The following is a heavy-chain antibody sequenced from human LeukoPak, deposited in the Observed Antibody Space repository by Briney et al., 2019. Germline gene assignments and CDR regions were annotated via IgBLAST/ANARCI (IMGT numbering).Heavy chain of an antibody. CDR2: IYYSGST. J-gene: IGHJ4*02. CDR3: ARHSWAFDY. Sequence: PSETLSLTCTVSGGSVSSGSYYWSWIRQPPGKGLEWIGYIYYSGSTNYNPPLKSRVTISVDTSKNQFSLKLSSVTAADTAVYYCARHSWAFDYWGQGTLVTVSS. V-gene: IGHV4-61*01. D-gene: IGHD2-15*01. CDR1: GGSVSSGSYY.